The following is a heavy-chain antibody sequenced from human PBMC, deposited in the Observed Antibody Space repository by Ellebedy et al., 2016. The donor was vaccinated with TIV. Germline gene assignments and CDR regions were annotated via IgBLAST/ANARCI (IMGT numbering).Heavy chain of an antibody. V-gene: IGHV3-7*01. CDR3: ARDPAPQYYDIRSGSYVTYFDY. J-gene: IGHJ4*02. D-gene: IGHD3-3*01. CDR2: IKQDGSEE. CDR1: GFTFSSYW. Sequence: GESLKISCAASGFTFSSYWMSWVRQAPGKGLEWVANIKQDGSEEYYVDSVKGRFTISSDNAKNSLYLQMNSLSAEDTAVYYCARDPAPQYYDIRSGSYVTYFDYWGQGTLVSVFS.